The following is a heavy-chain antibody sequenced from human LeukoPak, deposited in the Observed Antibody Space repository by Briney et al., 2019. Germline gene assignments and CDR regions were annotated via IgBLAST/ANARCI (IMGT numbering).Heavy chain of an antibody. CDR2: ISSSSGTR. J-gene: IGHJ4*02. CDR3: AGGLLRYSDY. Sequence: PGGSLRLSCAASRFTFSSYSMNWVRQAPGKGLEWVSYISSSSGTRYYADSVKGRFTVSRDNAKNSLSLQMNSLRDEDTAVYYCAGGLLRYSDYWGRGTLVTVSS. V-gene: IGHV3-48*02. CDR1: RFTFSSYS. D-gene: IGHD3-9*01.